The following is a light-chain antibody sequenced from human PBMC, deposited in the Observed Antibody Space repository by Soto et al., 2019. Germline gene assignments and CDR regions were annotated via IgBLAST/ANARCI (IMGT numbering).Light chain of an antibody. Sequence: DIQMTQSPSTLSASVGDRVTITCRASQSISSWLAWYQQKPGKAPKLLIYDASSLESGVPSRFSGSGSGTEFTLTISSLQRDDFGTYYCQQYSRLWSFGQGTKVDIK. CDR3: QQYSRLWS. J-gene: IGKJ1*01. CDR2: DAS. V-gene: IGKV1-5*01. CDR1: QSISSW.